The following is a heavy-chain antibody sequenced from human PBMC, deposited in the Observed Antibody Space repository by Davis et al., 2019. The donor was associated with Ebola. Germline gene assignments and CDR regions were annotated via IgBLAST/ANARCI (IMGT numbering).Heavy chain of an antibody. D-gene: IGHD2-15*01. Sequence: PGGSLRLSCAASGFTFSTYSMSWVRQAPGKGLEWVSTVYSGGSTYYTDSVKGRFTISRENSKNTVFLQMNSLGAGDTAVYYCASLYCSRGTCHFDSWGQGVLVTVSS. CDR2: VYSGGST. CDR3: ASLYCSRGTCHFDS. V-gene: IGHV3-53*01. CDR1: GFTFSTYS. J-gene: IGHJ5*01.